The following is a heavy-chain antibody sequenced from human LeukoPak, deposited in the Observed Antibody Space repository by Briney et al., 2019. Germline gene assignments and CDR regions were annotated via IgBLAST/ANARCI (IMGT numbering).Heavy chain of an antibody. Sequence: ASGTLSFTGSGYAFTIHNLHCGRQAPGQGLEWMGIINSSGGSTSYVQKSQGRVTMPRETSTSTLYIELCSLRAEDTALYYRDRDCPRGWNHWNYYLDPPGRGSLVTVSS. J-gene: IGHJ2*01. CDR1: GYAFTIHN. D-gene: IGHD1-7*01. CDR2: INSSGGST. CDR3: DRDCPRGWNHWNYYLDP. V-gene: IGHV1-46*01.